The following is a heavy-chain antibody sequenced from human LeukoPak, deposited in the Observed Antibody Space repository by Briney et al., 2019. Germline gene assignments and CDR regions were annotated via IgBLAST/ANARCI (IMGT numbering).Heavy chain of an antibody. Sequence: GGSLRLSCAASGFSFSTYAMTWVRQAPGMGLESVSAISGSGGYTYYADSVKGRFTISRDSSKNTLYLQMNSLRAEDTAIYYCAKAEGKNPTGGRWLDWGQGTLVTVSS. J-gene: IGHJ4*02. CDR3: AKAEGKNPTGGRWLD. CDR1: GFSFSTYA. D-gene: IGHD6-19*01. CDR2: ISGSGGYT. V-gene: IGHV3-23*01.